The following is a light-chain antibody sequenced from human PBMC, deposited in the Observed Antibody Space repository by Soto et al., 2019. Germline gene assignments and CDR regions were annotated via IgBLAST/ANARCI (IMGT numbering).Light chain of an antibody. V-gene: IGLV2-14*01. CDR3: SSYTSSSTLYV. Sequence: QSALTQPASASGSPGQSITISCTGTSSDVGGYNSVSWYQQHPGKAPKLMIYEVSNRPSGVSNRFSGSKSGNTASLTISGLQAEDEADYYCSSYTSSSTLYVFGTGTKLTVL. CDR2: EVS. CDR1: SSDVGGYNS. J-gene: IGLJ1*01.